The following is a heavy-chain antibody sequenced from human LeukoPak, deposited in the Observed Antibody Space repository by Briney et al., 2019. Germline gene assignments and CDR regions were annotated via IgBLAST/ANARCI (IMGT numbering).Heavy chain of an antibody. CDR1: GGTFSSYA. J-gene: IGHJ5*02. CDR3: ARIAYCGSTSCPIRGWFDP. D-gene: IGHD2-2*01. CDR2: IIPIFGTA. Sequence: SVKVSCKASGGTFSSYAISWVRQAPGQGLEWMGRIIPIFGTANYAQKFQGRVTITTDESTSTAYMELSSLRSEDTAVYYCARIAYCGSTSCPIRGWFDPWGQGTLVTVSS. V-gene: IGHV1-69*05.